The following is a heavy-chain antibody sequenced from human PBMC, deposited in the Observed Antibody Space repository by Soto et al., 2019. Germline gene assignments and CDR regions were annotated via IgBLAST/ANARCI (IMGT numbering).Heavy chain of an antibody. CDR1: RDTFTSYD. J-gene: IGHJ5*02. Sequence: ASVKVSCKAPRDTFTSYDINWVRQAPGQGLEWMGVINPHGGSTAYAQKFKGRVTLTRDTSASTAYMEVGSLTSEDTAMYYCARSSGGNFGIIIEGTNWFAPWGQGTLVTVSS. CDR2: INPHGGST. V-gene: IGHV1-46*01. CDR3: ARSSGGNFGIIIEGTNWFAP. D-gene: IGHD1-26*01.